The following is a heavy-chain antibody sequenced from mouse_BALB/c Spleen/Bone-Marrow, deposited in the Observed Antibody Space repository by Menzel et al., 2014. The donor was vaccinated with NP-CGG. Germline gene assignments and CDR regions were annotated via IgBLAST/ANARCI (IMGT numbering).Heavy chain of an antibody. CDR3: AKWHYGNYYYAMDY. J-gene: IGHJ4*01. CDR1: GYTFSSYW. D-gene: IGHD2-1*01. Sequence: VQLQESGAELMKPGASVKISCKATGYTFSSYWLEWVIQRPGHGLEWIGEILPGSGSFNYNEKFKGKATFTADTSSNIDYMQLSTLTSQDSAVYYCAKWHYGNYYYAMDYWGQGTSVTVSS. V-gene: IGHV1-9*01. CDR2: ILPGSGSF.